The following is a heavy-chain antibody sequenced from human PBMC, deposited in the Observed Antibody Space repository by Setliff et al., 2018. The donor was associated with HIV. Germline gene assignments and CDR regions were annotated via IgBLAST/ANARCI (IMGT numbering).Heavy chain of an antibody. J-gene: IGHJ6*03. V-gene: IGHV1-18*01. CDR1: GYSFTSYA. CDR2: ISGYNGNT. Sequence: ASVKVSCKASGYSFTSYAISWVRQAPGQGLEWMGWISGYNGNTNFAQKLQGRVTLTPDTSTSTAYMELRSLRSDDTAVYYCARDRGTAYCSGGNCPYYIDVWARGATVTVSS. D-gene: IGHD2-15*01. CDR3: ARDRGTAYCSGGNCPYYIDV.